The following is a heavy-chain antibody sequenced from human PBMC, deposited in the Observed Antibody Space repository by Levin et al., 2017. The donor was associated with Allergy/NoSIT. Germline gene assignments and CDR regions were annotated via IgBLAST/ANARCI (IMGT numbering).Heavy chain of an antibody. D-gene: IGHD3-10*01. CDR2: ISYDGSNK. Sequence: GGSLRLSCAASGFTFSSYGMHWVRQAPGKGLEWVAVISYDGSNKYYADSVKGRFTISRDNSKNTLYLQMNSLRAEDTAVYYCAKDKDFSITMVRGDNFDYWGQGTLVTVSS. V-gene: IGHV3-30*18. CDR1: GFTFSSYG. J-gene: IGHJ4*02. CDR3: AKDKDFSITMVRGDNFDY.